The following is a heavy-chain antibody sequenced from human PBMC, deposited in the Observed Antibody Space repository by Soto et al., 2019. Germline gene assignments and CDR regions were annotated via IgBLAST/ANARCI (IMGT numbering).Heavy chain of an antibody. CDR3: AIESLWLHPGAFDI. CDR2: ISYDGSNK. Sequence: GGCLRLSCAASGFTFSSYGMHWVRQAPGKGLEWVAVISYDGSNKYYADSVKGRFTISRDNSKNTLYLQMNSLRAEDTAVYYCAIESLWLHPGAFDIWGQGTMVTVSS. J-gene: IGHJ3*02. V-gene: IGHV3-30*03. CDR1: GFTFSSYG. D-gene: IGHD5-18*01.